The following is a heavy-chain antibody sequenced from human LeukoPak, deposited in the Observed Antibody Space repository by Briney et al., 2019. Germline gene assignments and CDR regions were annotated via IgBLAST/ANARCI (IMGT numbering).Heavy chain of an antibody. V-gene: IGHV4-39*01. D-gene: IGHD3-16*01. CDR1: AGSISTSTYY. J-gene: IGHJ1*01. CDR2: IYNSGST. Sequence: PSDTLSLTCNVSAGSISTSTYYWGSIRQPPGKGLHCIGSIYNSGSTYYNPSLKSRVTIAVDTSKNQFSLKLSSVTAADTAVYYCARHSWGLPPAEYFQHWGQGTLVTVSS. CDR3: ARHSWGLPPAEYFQH.